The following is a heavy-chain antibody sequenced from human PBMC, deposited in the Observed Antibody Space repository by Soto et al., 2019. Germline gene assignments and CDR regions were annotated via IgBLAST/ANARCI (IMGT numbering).Heavy chain of an antibody. D-gene: IGHD1-26*01. CDR2: IYYSGST. J-gene: IGHJ4*02. CDR3: ARALRTIRGSYFFDY. V-gene: IGHV4-30-4*01. CDR1: GGSISSGDYY. Sequence: PSETLSLTCTVSGGSISSGDYYWSWIRQPPGKGLEWIGYIYYSGSTYYNPSLKSRVTISVDTSKNQFSLKLSSVTAADTAVYYCARALRTIRGSYFFDYWGQGTPVTVSS.